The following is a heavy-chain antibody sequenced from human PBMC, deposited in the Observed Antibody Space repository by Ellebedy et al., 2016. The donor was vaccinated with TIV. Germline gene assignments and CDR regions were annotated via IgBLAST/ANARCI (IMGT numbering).Heavy chain of an antibody. J-gene: IGHJ4*02. Sequence: GESLKISCTAPGFTFTDYGMHWVRQAPGKGLEWVALIWFDGSNEYYADSVKGRFTISRDNSKNTLYLQMNSLRVEDTAVYYCSRGPLSGHCSGGSCYYFDYWGQGTLVTVSS. V-gene: IGHV3-33*01. CDR3: SRGPLSGHCSGGSCYYFDY. CDR1: GFTFTDYG. CDR2: IWFDGSNE. D-gene: IGHD2-15*01.